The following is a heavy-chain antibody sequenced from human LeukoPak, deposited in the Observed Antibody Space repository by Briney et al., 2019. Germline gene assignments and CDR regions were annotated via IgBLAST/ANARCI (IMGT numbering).Heavy chain of an antibody. CDR1: GFTFSSYG. D-gene: IGHD1-1*01. Sequence: GGSLRLSCAASGFTFSSYGMHWVRQAPGKGLEWVAVIWYDGSNKYYADSVKGRFTISRGNSKNTLYLQMNSLRAEDTAVYYCARDIAFGERDAFDIWGQGTMVTVSS. V-gene: IGHV3-33*01. CDR3: ARDIAFGERDAFDI. J-gene: IGHJ3*02. CDR2: IWYDGSNK.